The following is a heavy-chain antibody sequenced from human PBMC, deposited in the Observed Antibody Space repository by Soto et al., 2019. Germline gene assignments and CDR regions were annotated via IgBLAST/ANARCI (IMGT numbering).Heavy chain of an antibody. J-gene: IGHJ5*02. V-gene: IGHV1-2*04. CDR3: AREREISSSSKNKWFDP. Sequence: ASVKVSCKASGYTFTGYYMHWVRQAPGQGLEWMGWINPNSGGTNYAQKFQGWVTMTRDTSISTAYMELSRLRSDDTAVYYCAREREISSSSKNKWFDPWGQGTLVTVSS. D-gene: IGHD6-13*01. CDR2: INPNSGGT. CDR1: GYTFTGYY.